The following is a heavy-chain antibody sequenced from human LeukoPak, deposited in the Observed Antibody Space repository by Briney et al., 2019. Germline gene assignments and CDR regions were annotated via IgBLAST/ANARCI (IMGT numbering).Heavy chain of an antibody. CDR2: IKSKTDSGTT. CDR3: TTDRSSLLWFGVPITGDFDY. V-gene: IGHV3-15*01. D-gene: IGHD3-10*01. J-gene: IGHJ4*02. CDR1: GFTFSNAW. Sequence: GGSLRLSCAASGFTFSNAWMSWVREAPGKGLEWVGRIKSKTDSGTTDYAAPVKGRFTISRDDSKNTLYLQMNSLKTEDTAVYYCTTDRSSLLWFGVPITGDFDYWGQGTLVTASS.